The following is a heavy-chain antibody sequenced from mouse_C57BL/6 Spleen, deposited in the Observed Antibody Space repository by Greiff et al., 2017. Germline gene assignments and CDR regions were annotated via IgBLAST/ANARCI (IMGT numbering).Heavy chain of an antibody. CDR1: GYTFTSYT. Sequence: QVQLQQSGAELARPGASVKMSCKASGYTFTSYTMPWVKQRPGQGLEWIGYINPSSGYTKYNQKFKDKATLTADKSSSTAYMQLSSLTSEDSAVYYCARGYASAMDYWGQGTSVTVSS. J-gene: IGHJ4*01. D-gene: IGHD1-2*01. CDR2: INPSSGYT. CDR3: ARGYASAMDY. V-gene: IGHV1-4*01.